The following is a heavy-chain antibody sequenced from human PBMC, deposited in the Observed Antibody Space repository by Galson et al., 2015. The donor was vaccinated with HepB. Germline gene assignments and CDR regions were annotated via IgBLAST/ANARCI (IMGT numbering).Heavy chain of an antibody. CDR2: INLDGSEK. CDR1: GFIFSNDY. D-gene: IGHD6-25*01. V-gene: IGHV3-7*01. CDR3: ARGVGGA. Sequence: SLRLSCAASGFIFSNDYMTWVRQAPEKGLEWVANINLDGSEKYYVDSVKGRFTISRDNAKNSLSLQMDNLRAEDSATYYCARGVGGAWGQGTLVTVSS. J-gene: IGHJ5*02.